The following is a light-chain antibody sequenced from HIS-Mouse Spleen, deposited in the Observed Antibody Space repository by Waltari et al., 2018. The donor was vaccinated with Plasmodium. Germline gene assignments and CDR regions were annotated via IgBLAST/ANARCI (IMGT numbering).Light chain of an antibody. CDR1: SRDVCGYYY. J-gene: IGLJ1*01. CDR2: DVS. Sequence: QSALTQPRSVSGSPGPSVTISCTGTSRDVCGYYYVPWYQQHPGKAPKLMIYDVSKRPSGVPDRFSGSKSGNTASLTISGLQAEDEADYYCCSYAGSYTFVFGTGTKVTVL. V-gene: IGLV2-11*01. CDR3: CSYAGSYTFV.